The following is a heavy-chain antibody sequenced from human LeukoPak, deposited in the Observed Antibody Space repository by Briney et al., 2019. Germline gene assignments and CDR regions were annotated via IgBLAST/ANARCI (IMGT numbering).Heavy chain of an antibody. Sequence: SVTVSCKTSGGTFNNYAISWVRQAPGQGLEWMGRVVPMFGIRNYPQTFRGRVNITADKATNTVYMELRSLRAEDTAIYYCATEPSRSYSFDHLDFWGLGTPVTVSS. D-gene: IGHD5-12*01. J-gene: IGHJ4*02. V-gene: IGHV1-69*04. CDR3: ATEPSRSYSFDHLDF. CDR1: GGTFNNYA. CDR2: VVPMFGIR.